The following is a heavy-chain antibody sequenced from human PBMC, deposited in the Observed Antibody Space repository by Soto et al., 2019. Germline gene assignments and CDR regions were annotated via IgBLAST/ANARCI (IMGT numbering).Heavy chain of an antibody. J-gene: IGHJ6*03. CDR3: ARRGTTGIQSYYYYYMDV. Sequence: ASVKVSCKASGYTFTSYGINWVRQAPGQGLEWMGWISAYSGNTNYAQKLQGRVTMTTDTSTSTAYMELRSLTSDDTAVYYCARRGTTGIQSYYYYYMDVWAKGTTVTVSS. V-gene: IGHV1-18*01. CDR1: GYTFTSYG. CDR2: ISAYSGNT. D-gene: IGHD1-1*01.